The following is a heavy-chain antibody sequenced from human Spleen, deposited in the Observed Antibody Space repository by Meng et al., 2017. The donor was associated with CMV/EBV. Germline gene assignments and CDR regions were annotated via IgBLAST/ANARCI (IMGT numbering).Heavy chain of an antibody. CDR3: ARSWYSSSTHWFDP. Sequence: SGYTFTSYGISWVRQAPGQGLEWMGWISAYNGNTNYAQKLQGRVTMTTDTSTSTAYMELRSLRSDDTAVYYCARSWYSSSTHWFDPWGQGTLVTVSS. D-gene: IGHD6-13*01. CDR2: ISAYNGNT. CDR1: GYTFTSYG. V-gene: IGHV1-18*01. J-gene: IGHJ5*02.